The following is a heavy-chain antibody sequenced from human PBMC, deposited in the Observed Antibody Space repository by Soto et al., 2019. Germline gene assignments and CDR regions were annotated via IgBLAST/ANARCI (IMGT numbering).Heavy chain of an antibody. CDR2: VSTTGRAI. CDR3: ASALEDGYNYFEF. J-gene: IGHJ4*02. D-gene: IGHD5-12*01. CDR1: AFTFITYE. V-gene: IGHV3-48*03. Sequence: PGGSLRPSCPASAFTFITYEMNCVRHAPGNGLEWVSYVSTTGRAIYYADSVKGRFTISRDNAEKSLYLQMNNLRSEDTDVYYWASALEDGYNYFEFWGQGALVTVSS.